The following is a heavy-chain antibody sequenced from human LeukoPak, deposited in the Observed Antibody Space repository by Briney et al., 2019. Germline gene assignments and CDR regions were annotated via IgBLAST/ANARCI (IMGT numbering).Heavy chain of an antibody. CDR2: ISYDGSNK. Sequence: SGGSLRLSCAPSGFTFSSYAMQWVRQAPGRGREWVAVISYDGSNKYYADSVKGRFTISRDKSKNTLYLQMDSLRAEDTAVYYCARGHHDAFDIWGQGTMVTVSS. CDR1: GFTFSSYA. V-gene: IGHV3-30-3*01. J-gene: IGHJ3*02. CDR3: ARGHHDAFDI.